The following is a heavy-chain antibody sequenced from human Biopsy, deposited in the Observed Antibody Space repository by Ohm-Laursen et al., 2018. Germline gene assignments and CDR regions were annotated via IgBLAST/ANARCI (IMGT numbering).Heavy chain of an antibody. J-gene: IGHJ4*02. CDR2: ISYTGYT. CDR3: ARGSNDFGGLYFPR. CDR1: GGSFTGHY. D-gene: IGHD4-23*01. Sequence: SETLSLTCTVSGGSFTGHYWSWIRQPPGQGLEWIGHISYTGYTRYNASLKSRVTISVDTSRNHFFLRLSSLTAADTAVYYCARGSNDFGGLYFPRWGQGTLLTVSS. V-gene: IGHV4-59*11.